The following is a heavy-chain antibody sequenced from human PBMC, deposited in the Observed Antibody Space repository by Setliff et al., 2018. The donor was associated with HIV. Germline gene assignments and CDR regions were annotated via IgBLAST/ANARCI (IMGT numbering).Heavy chain of an antibody. CDR1: GYTFTNFF. CDR3: AIPRGDILAGDPTVFYMDV. Sequence: ASVKVSCKASGYTFTNFFIHWVRQAPGQGLEWMGILKPSTGSTNYTEKFQGRATMTRDTSSTTVYMELSRLRFEDTALYYCAIPRGDILAGDPTVFYMDVWGKGTTVTVSS. V-gene: IGHV1-46*01. D-gene: IGHD3-9*01. J-gene: IGHJ6*03. CDR2: LKPSTGST.